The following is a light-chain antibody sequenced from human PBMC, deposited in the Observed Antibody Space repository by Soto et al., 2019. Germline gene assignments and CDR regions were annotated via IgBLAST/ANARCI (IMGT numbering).Light chain of an antibody. J-gene: IGKJ3*01. CDR1: QSVLYSSNNKNY. V-gene: IGKV4-1*01. CDR2: WAS. Sequence: DIVMTQSPDSLAVSLGERATINCKSSQSVLYSSNNKNYLAWYQQKPGQPPKLLIYWASTRESGVPDRFSGRGSGTGFPPTISSLQAGDVAVFYWWEYYRTSFPFGPGTKVDIK. CDR3: WEYYRTSFP.